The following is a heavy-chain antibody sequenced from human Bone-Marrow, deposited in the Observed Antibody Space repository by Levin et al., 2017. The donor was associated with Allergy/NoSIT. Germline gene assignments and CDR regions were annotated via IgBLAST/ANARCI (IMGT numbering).Heavy chain of an antibody. CDR3: ARPITSTGKYFGY. CDR1: GFTFSDYS. V-gene: IGHV3-21*01. D-gene: IGHD6-13*01. J-gene: IGHJ4*02. CDR2: ISSSSAYI. Sequence: GGSLRLSCAASGFTFSDYSMNWVRQAPGKGLEWVSSISSSSAYIYHADSVKGRFTVSRDNARNSLYLQLNSLRAQDTAVYYCARPITSTGKYFGYWGQGALVTVSS.